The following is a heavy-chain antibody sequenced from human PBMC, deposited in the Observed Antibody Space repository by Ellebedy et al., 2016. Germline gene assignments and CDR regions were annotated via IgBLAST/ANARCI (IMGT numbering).Heavy chain of an antibody. CDR3: ARDRAPGPFNGMDV. Sequence: GGSLRLXXAASGFTFSSYGMHWVRQAPGKGLEWVAVIWYDGSNKYYADSVKGRFTISRDNSKNTLYLQMNSLRAEDTAVYYCARDRAPGPFNGMDVWGQGTTVTVSS. J-gene: IGHJ6*02. CDR2: IWYDGSNK. V-gene: IGHV3-33*01. CDR1: GFTFSSYG.